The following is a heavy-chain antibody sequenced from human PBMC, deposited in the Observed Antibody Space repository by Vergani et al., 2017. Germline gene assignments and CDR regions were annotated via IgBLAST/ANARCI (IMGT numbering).Heavy chain of an antibody. J-gene: IGHJ4*02. V-gene: IGHV1-24*01. CDR2: FDLEDGET. Sequence: QVQLVQSGAEVKKPGASVKVSCKVSGYTLSKLSMHWVRQAPGKGLEWMGGFDLEDGETIYAQKFQGRVTMTEDTSTDAAFMELSSLRSDDTAVFYCAARGSGYQGFDYWGQGTLVTVSS. CDR1: GYTLSKLS. D-gene: IGHD3-22*01. CDR3: AARGSGYQGFDY.